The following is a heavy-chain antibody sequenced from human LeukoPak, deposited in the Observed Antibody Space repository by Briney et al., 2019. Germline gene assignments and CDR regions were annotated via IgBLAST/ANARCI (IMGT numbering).Heavy chain of an antibody. CDR2: IYYSGST. CDR3: GGAFGTAN. J-gene: IGHJ4*02. V-gene: IGHV4-39*07. Sequence: SETLSLTCTVSGGSISSSSYYWGWLRQPPGKGLEWIGSIYYSGSTYYNPSLKSRVTISVDTSKNQFSLKLSSVTAADTAVYYCGGAFGTANWGQGTLVTVSS. CDR1: GGSISSSSYY. D-gene: IGHD3-10*01.